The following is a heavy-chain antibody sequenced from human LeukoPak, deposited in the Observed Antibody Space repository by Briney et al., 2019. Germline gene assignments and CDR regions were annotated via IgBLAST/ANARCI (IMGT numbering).Heavy chain of an antibody. V-gene: IGHV4-39*01. CDR2: IYYTGST. CDR1: GVSISSSNSY. Sequence: SETLSLTCTVSGVSISSSNSYWGWIRQPPGKGLEWIGFIYYTGSTNYNPSLKSRVTISVDTSKNQFSLKLSSVTAADTAVYYCARVKSQWLEYFDYWGQGTLVTVSS. CDR3: ARVKSQWLEYFDY. J-gene: IGHJ4*02. D-gene: IGHD6-19*01.